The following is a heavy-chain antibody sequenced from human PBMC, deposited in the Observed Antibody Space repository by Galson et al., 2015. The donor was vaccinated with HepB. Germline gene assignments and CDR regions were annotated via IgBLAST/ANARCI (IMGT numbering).Heavy chain of an antibody. D-gene: IGHD6-19*01. CDR1: GFTFSSYS. CDR3: AKEVEAVAGELPYDY. J-gene: IGHJ4*02. V-gene: IGHV3-21*01. Sequence: SLRLSCAASGFTFSSYSMNWVRQAPGKGLEWVSSICHTGSFVYYADSVKGRFTISRDNAKNSLYLQMNSLRAEDTAVYYCAKEVEAVAGELPYDYWGQGTLVTVSS. CDR2: ICHTGSFV.